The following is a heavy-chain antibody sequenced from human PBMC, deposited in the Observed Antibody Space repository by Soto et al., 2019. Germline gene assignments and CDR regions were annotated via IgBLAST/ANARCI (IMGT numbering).Heavy chain of an antibody. CDR2: INHSGST. V-gene: IGHV4-34*01. CDR3: APPPDYGSGSYSLSY. D-gene: IGHD3-10*01. J-gene: IGHJ4*02. CDR1: GGSFSGYY. Sequence: PSETLSLTCAVYGGSFSGYYWSWIRQPPGKGLEWIGEINHSGSTNYNPSLKSRVTISVDTSKNQFSLKLSSVTAADTAVYYCAPPPDYGSGSYSLSYWGQGTLVTVSS.